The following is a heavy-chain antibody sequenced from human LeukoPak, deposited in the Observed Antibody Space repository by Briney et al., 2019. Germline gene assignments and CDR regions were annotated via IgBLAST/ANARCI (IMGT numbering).Heavy chain of an antibody. Sequence: GGSLRLSCASSGFTFSSYWMHWVRQAPGKGLVCVSRISADGSSTSYADSVKGRFTISRDNAENTLYLQMNSLRAEDTDVYYCARVGTGTTRDYWGQGTLVTVSS. J-gene: IGHJ4*02. CDR2: ISADGSST. CDR3: ARVGTGTTRDY. V-gene: IGHV3-74*01. CDR1: GFTFSSYW. D-gene: IGHD1-14*01.